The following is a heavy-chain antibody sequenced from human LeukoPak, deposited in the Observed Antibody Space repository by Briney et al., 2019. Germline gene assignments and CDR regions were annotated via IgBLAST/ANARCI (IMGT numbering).Heavy chain of an antibody. CDR2: IYYSGGT. J-gene: IGHJ4*02. D-gene: IGHD3-10*01. V-gene: IGHV4-59*01. CDR1: GGSISSYY. Sequence: SSETLSLTCIVSGGSISSYYWSWIRQPPGKGLEWIGYIYYSGGTNYNPSLKSRVTISVDTSKNQFSLKLSSVTAADTAVYFCARGGVNIDYWGQGTLVTVSP. CDR3: ARGGVNIDY.